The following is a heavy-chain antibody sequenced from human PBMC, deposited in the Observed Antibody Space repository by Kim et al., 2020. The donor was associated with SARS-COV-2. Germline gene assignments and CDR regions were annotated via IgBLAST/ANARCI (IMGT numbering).Heavy chain of an antibody. CDR2: IYYSGST. CDR3: ARDMRGALYSSSWYGMDV. V-gene: IGHV4-31*03. Sequence: SETLSLTCTVSGGSISSGGYYWSWIRQHPGKGLEWIGYIYYSGSTYYNPSLKSRITISVDTSKNQFSLKLSSVTAAETAVYYCARDMRGALYSSSWYGMDVWGQGATVTVSS. J-gene: IGHJ6*02. CDR1: GGSISSGGYY. D-gene: IGHD6-13*01.